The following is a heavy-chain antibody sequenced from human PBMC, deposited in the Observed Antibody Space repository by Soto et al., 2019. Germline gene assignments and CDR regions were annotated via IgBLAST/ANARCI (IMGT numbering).Heavy chain of an antibody. Sequence: SETLSLTSTVSGGYISPYYWSWIRQPPGRGLEWIGYIYHTGSATYSPSLKSRVTMSIDTSKNQFSLKLTSATAADTALYFCARHGGYTYAYGMDVWGPGTTVTVSS. CDR1: GGYISPYY. CDR3: ARHGGYTYAYGMDV. V-gene: IGHV4-59*13. J-gene: IGHJ6*02. CDR2: IYHTGSA. D-gene: IGHD2-2*02.